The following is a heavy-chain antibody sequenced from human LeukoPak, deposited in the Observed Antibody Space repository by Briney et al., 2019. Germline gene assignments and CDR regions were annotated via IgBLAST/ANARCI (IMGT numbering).Heavy chain of an antibody. Sequence: SETLSLTCTVSGGSISSSSYYWGWIRQPPGKGLEWIGSIYYSGSTYYNPSLKSRVTISVDTSKNQFSLKLSSVTAADTAVYYCASDILTGYYTYYFDYWGQGTLVTVSS. D-gene: IGHD3-9*01. CDR1: GGSISSSSYY. CDR2: IYYSGST. J-gene: IGHJ4*02. CDR3: ASDILTGYYTYYFDY. V-gene: IGHV4-39*07.